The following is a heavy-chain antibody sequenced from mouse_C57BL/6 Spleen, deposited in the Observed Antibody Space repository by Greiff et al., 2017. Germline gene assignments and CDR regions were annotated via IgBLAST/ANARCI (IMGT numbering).Heavy chain of an antibody. CDR1: GYSITSGYY. Sequence: EVKLQESGPGLVKPSQSLSLTCSVTGYSITSGYYWNWIRQFPGNKLEWMGYISYDGSNNYNPSLKNRISITRDTSKNQFFLKLNSVTTEDTATYYCARERAYYSNYYAMDYWGQGTSVNVSS. D-gene: IGHD2-5*01. V-gene: IGHV3-6*01. J-gene: IGHJ4*01. CDR2: ISYDGSN. CDR3: ARERAYYSNYYAMDY.